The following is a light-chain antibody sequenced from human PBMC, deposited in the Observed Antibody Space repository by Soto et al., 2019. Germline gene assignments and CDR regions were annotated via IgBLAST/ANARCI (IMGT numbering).Light chain of an antibody. CDR2: SNN. CDR1: SSNIGSNT. Sequence: QSVLTQPPSASGTPGQRVTISCSGSSSNIGSNTVNWYQQLPGTAPKLLIYSNNQRPSGVPDRFSGSKSGTSASLAISGLQSEDEDDHYCSAWDDSLNAVVFGGGTKLTVL. CDR3: SAWDDSLNAVV. J-gene: IGLJ2*01. V-gene: IGLV1-44*01.